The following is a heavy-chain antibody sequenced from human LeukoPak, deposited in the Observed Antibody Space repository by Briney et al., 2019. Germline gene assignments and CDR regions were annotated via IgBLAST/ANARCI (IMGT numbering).Heavy chain of an antibody. Sequence: SETLSLTCAVYGGSFSGYYWSWIRQPPGKGLEWIGEINHSGSTNYNPSLKSRVTISVDTSKNQFSPKLSSVTAADTAVYYCARGPKGGNYFYYYYGMDVWGQGTTVTVSS. J-gene: IGHJ6*02. CDR3: ARGPKGGNYFYYYYGMDV. D-gene: IGHD4-23*01. CDR1: GGSFSGYY. V-gene: IGHV4-34*01. CDR2: INHSGST.